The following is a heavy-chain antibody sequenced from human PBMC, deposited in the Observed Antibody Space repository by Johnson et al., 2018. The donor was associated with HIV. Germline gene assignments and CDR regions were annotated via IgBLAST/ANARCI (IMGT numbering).Heavy chain of an antibody. D-gene: IGHD5-24*01. CDR1: GFSFSDYY. CDR2: MSSSGSTI. V-gene: IGHV3-11*04. Sequence: VQLLESGGGLVKPGGSLRLSCAASGFSFSDYYMSWIRQAPGKGLEWISYMSSSGSTIYHAESVKGRFTISRDNAKNSLYLQMNSLRVEDTAVYYCARACRDGYTCDAFDIWGQGTMVTVSS. J-gene: IGHJ3*02. CDR3: ARACRDGYTCDAFDI.